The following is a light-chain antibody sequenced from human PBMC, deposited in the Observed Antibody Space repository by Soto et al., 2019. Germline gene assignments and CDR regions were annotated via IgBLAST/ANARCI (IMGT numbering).Light chain of an antibody. CDR1: NSDVGGYNY. J-gene: IGLJ1*01. Sequence: QSVLTQPASVSVSPGQSITISCTGTNSDVGGYNYVSWYQQHPGKAPKLMIYEVSNRPSGVSNRFSGSKSGNTASLTISGLQAEDEADYYCSSYTGNSPPYVFGTGTKVTVL. V-gene: IGLV2-14*01. CDR3: SSYTGNSPPYV. CDR2: EVS.